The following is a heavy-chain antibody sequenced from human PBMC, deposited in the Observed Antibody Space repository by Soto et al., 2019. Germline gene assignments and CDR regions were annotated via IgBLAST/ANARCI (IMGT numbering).Heavy chain of an antibody. Sequence: ASVKVSCKASGYTFTSYGISWVRQAPGQGLEWMGWISAYNGNTNYAQKLQGRVTMTTDTSTSTAYMELSSVTAADTAVYYCARDVREYDELTYFDYWGQGTLVTVAS. D-gene: IGHD1-1*01. CDR1: GYTFTSYG. CDR2: ISAYNGNT. CDR3: ARDVREYDELTYFDY. V-gene: IGHV1-18*01. J-gene: IGHJ4*02.